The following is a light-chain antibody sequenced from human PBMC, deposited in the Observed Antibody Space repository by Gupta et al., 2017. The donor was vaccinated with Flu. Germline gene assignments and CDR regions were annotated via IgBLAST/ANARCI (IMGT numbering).Light chain of an antibody. J-gene: IGKJ4*01. CDR2: GAS. CDR3: QQENYCPVP. Sequence: PAYLYGSSSNSATRPCRAHQSVSKLLAWYQQKPGQAPKLLIYGASTSENGVPDRFSGSGSETDFTLTISSRQSEDFAVYYCQQENYCPVPFGRGTPVDIK. CDR1: QSVSKL. V-gene: IGKV3-15*01.